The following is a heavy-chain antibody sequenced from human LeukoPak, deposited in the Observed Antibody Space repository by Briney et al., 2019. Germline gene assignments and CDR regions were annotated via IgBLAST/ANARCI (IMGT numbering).Heavy chain of an antibody. CDR3: ARTYGDYGDAFDI. CDR2: IYSGGST. D-gene: IGHD4-17*01. CDR1: GFTVSSNY. J-gene: IGHJ3*02. Sequence: PGGSLRPSCAASGFTVSSNYMSWVRQAPGKGLEWVSVIYSGGSTYYADSVKGRFTISRDNSKNTLYLQMNSLRAEDTAVYYCARTYGDYGDAFDIWGQGTMVTVSS. V-gene: IGHV3-53*01.